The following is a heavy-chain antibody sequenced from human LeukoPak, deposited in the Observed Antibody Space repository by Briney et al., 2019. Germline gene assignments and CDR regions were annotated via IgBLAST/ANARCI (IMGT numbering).Heavy chain of an antibody. CDR3: ARARTTRGFDY. J-gene: IGHJ4*02. CDR2: IWYDGSNK. V-gene: IGHV3-33*01. Sequence: PGGSLRLSCAASGFTFNSYGIHWVRQAPGKGLEWVAFIWYDGSNKYYADSVKGRFTISRDNSGNTPYLQMNSLRAEDTAVYYCARARTTRGFDYWGQGTLVTVSS. CDR1: GFTFNSYG. D-gene: IGHD4-17*01.